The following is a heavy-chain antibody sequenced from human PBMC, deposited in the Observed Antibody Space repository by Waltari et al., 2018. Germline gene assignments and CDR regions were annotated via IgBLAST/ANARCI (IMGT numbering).Heavy chain of an antibody. V-gene: IGHV3-15*01. J-gene: IGHJ4*02. CDR1: GFTFANAW. CDR3: TTEGGRTWPMY. D-gene: IGHD2-2*01. Sequence: EVQLVESGGGLVKPGDSLRLSCVASGFTFANAWINWVRQAPGKGLDWVGRLKSKAEGGTTDYAAPVKSRFAISRDDSKDTAYLQMNSLKTEDTAMYFCTTEGGRTWPMYWGQGTLVTVSS. CDR2: LKSKAEGGTT.